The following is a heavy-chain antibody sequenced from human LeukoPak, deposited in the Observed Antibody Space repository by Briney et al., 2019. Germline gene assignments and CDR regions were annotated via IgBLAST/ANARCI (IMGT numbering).Heavy chain of an antibody. J-gene: IGHJ2*01. D-gene: IGHD6-13*01. CDR3: ARSGGIAAAGTPYWHFDL. Sequence: SETLSLTCTVSGGSISSYYWGWIRQPPGKGLEWIGSIYHSGSTYYNPSLKSRVTISVDTSKNQFSLKLSSVTAADTAVYYCARSGGIAAAGTPYWHFDLWGRGTLVTVSS. V-gene: IGHV4-38-2*02. CDR1: GGSISSYY. CDR2: IYHSGST.